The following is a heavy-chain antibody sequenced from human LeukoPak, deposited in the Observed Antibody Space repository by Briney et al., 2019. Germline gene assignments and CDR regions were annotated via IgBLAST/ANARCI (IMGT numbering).Heavy chain of an antibody. CDR1: GGSISSNY. D-gene: IGHD1-1*01. CDR2: IYYSGST. Sequence: SETLSLTCTVSGGSISSNYWNWIRLPPGRGREWIGYIYYSGSTHYNPSLKSRVTISVDTSKNQFSLKLSSVTAADTAVYYCARQRTTGTTSLLWGQGTLVTVSS. J-gene: IGHJ4*02. V-gene: IGHV4-59*08. CDR3: ARQRTTGTTSLL.